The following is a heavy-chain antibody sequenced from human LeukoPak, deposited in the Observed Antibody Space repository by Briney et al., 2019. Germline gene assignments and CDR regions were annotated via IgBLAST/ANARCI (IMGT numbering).Heavy chain of an antibody. V-gene: IGHV3-30*02. D-gene: IGHD6-13*01. CDR2: IRSDGGDK. Sequence: GGSLRLSCAASGFTFSSYGMHWVRQAPGKGLEWVAFIRSDGGDKFYADSVKGRFTISRDNSKNTLSLQMTSLRTEDAAVYHCAKDEKIAILVRPGSAPGGKGPLVPASS. CDR3: AKDEKIAILVRPGSAP. J-gene: IGHJ5*02. CDR1: GFTFSSYG.